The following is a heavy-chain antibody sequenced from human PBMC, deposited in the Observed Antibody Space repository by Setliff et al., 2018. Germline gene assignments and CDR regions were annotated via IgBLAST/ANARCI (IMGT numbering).Heavy chain of an antibody. J-gene: IGHJ4*02. V-gene: IGHV3-30*01. CDR2: ISYDGSNQ. D-gene: IGHD3-3*01. CDR3: ARERHLLSTVVIFGLFDF. Sequence: PGGSLRLSCAASGFTFGSHAMHWVRQAPGKGLEWVVVISYDGSNQYYADSVKGRFTVSRDNSKNMLSLQMYSLRTEDTALYYCARERHLLSTVVIFGLFDFWGQGALVTVSS. CDR1: GFTFGSHA.